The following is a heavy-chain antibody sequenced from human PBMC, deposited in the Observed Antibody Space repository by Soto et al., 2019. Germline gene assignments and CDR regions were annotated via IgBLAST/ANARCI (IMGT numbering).Heavy chain of an antibody. Sequence: GGSLRLSCAASGFTLSNAWMSWVRQAPGKGLEWVGRIKSKTDGGTTDYAAPVKGRFTISRDDSKNTLYLQMNSLKTEDTAVYYCTTDYDILTGYYNVRPGYYYYYGMDVWGQGTTVTVSS. CDR2: IKSKTDGGTT. CDR1: GFTLSNAW. D-gene: IGHD3-9*01. CDR3: TTDYDILTGYYNVRPGYYYYYGMDV. J-gene: IGHJ6*02. V-gene: IGHV3-15*01.